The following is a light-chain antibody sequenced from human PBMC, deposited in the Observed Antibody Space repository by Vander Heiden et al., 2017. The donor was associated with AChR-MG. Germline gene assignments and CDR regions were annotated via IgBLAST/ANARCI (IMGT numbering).Light chain of an antibody. V-gene: IGKV3-20*01. CDR3: QQYVSSPSIT. J-gene: IGKJ5*01. CDR1: QSVSTS. Sequence: EIVLTQSPGTLSLSPGERATLSCRASQSVSTSLAWFQQKPGQAPRLIIYGASSRTAGVPDRFSGSGSGTDFTLTISRLEPEDFAVYFCQQYVSSPSITFGQGTRLEIK. CDR2: GAS.